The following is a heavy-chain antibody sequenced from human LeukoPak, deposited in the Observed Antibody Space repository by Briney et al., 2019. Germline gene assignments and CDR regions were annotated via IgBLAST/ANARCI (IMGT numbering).Heavy chain of an antibody. Sequence: GASVKVSCKASGYNFTSYGISWVRQAPGQGLEWMGWISAYNGNTNYAQKLQGRVTMTTDTSTSTAYMELRSLRSDDTAVYYCARVSTYYYDSSGYSMGYWGQGTLVTVSS. CDR2: ISAYNGNT. D-gene: IGHD3-22*01. J-gene: IGHJ4*02. CDR1: GYNFTSYG. V-gene: IGHV1-18*01. CDR3: ARVSTYYYDSSGYSMGY.